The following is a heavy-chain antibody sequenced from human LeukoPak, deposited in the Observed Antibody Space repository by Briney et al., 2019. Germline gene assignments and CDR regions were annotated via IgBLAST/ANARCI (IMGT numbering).Heavy chain of an antibody. Sequence: GGSLRLSCAASGFTFSSYGMHWVRQAPGKGLEWVAVIWYDGSKKYYADSVKGRFTISRDTSKNTLYLQMNSLRAEDTAVYYCARGDSSSWYVINDFDYWGQGTLVTVSS. D-gene: IGHD6-13*01. CDR1: GFTFSSYG. J-gene: IGHJ4*02. V-gene: IGHV3-33*03. CDR2: IWYDGSKK. CDR3: ARGDSSSWYVINDFDY.